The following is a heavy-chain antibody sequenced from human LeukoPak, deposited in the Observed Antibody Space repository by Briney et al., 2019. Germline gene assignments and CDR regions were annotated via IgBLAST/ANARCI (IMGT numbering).Heavy chain of an antibody. V-gene: IGHV3-23*01. CDR3: AKRSSASSGYFDL. J-gene: IGHJ4*02. CDR1: GFTFNNYA. CDR2: ITGSGAST. D-gene: IGHD3-22*01. Sequence: GGSLRLSCTASGFTFNNYAMAWVRQAPGKGLEWVSAITGSGASTDYAASVKGRLTISRDNSKNTIYMQVNSLRAEDTAIYYCAKRSSASSGYFDLWGRGTLVTVSS.